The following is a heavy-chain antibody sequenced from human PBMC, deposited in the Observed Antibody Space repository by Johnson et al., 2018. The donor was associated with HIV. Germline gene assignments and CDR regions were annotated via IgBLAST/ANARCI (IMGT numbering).Heavy chain of an antibody. CDR2: IWYDGTNK. V-gene: IGHV3-33*01. J-gene: IGHJ3*02. CDR1: GFTFSNYG. D-gene: IGHD1-1*01. CDR3: ATSTASDAFDI. Sequence: QVQLVESGGGVVQPGRSLRLSCAASGFTFSNYGMHWVRQAPGKGLEWVAFIWYDGTNKYYADSVKGRFTISRDNSKNTLDLQMNSLRVEDAAVYYCATSTASDAFDIWGQGTMVTVSS.